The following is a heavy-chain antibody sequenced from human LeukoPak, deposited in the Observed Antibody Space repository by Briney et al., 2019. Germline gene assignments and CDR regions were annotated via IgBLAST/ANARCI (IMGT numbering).Heavy chain of an antibody. J-gene: IGHJ4*02. V-gene: IGHV3-30-3*01. CDR3: ARDSGYGFWSGYFAIDY. Sequence: PGRSLRLSCAASGITFSGYAMHWVRQAPGKGLEWMAVISNDGDNKYYADSVKGRFTISRDNSKNTLYVQMNSLRAEDTAVYYCARDSGYGFWSGYFAIDYWGQGTLVTVSS. CDR2: ISNDGDNK. CDR1: GITFSGYA. D-gene: IGHD3-3*01.